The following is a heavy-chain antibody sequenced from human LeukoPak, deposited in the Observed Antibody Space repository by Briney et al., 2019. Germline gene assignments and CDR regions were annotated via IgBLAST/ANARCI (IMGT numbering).Heavy chain of an antibody. Sequence: SQTLSLTCTVSGGSISSGAYYWSWIRQPPGKGLEWIGYIYHSGSTYYNPSLKSRVTISVGRSKNQFSLKLSSVTAADTAVYYCARCARSGVGMTTLTYFDYWGQGTLVTVSS. CDR2: IYHSGST. V-gene: IGHV4-30-2*01. J-gene: IGHJ4*02. D-gene: IGHD4-11*01. CDR1: GGSISSGAYY. CDR3: ARCARSGVGMTTLTYFDY.